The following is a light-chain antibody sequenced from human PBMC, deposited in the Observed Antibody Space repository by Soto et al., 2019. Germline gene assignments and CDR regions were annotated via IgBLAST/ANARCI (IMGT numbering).Light chain of an antibody. V-gene: IGKV4-1*01. CDR3: KQYINAPQT. CDR1: QSVLYSPNNKNY. Sequence: DIVMTQSPDSLAVSLGERATINCKSSQSVLYSPNNKNYLAWYQQKPGQPPKLLVYWASTRESGVPDRFSGSESDTDFTLTINSLQAEDVAVYYCKQYINAPQTFGQGTKVEIK. J-gene: IGKJ1*01. CDR2: WAS.